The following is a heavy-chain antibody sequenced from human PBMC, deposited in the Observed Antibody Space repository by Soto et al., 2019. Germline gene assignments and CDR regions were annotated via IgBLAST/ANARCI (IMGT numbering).Heavy chain of an antibody. CDR2: IYHSGST. CDR1: GGSINSGGYS. J-gene: IGHJ4*02. Sequence: SETLSLTCTVSGGSINSGGYSWTWIRQHPGKGLEWIGYIYHSGSTYYNPSLKSRVTISVDTSKNQFSLKLSSVTAADTAVYYCARDKSGYSYYYFDYWGQGTLVTVS. V-gene: IGHV4-31*03. D-gene: IGHD5-18*01. CDR3: ARDKSGYSYYYFDY.